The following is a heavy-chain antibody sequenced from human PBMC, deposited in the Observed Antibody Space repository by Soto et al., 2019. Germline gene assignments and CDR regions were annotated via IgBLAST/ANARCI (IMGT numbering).Heavy chain of an antibody. CDR1: GLSLITSGMC. J-gene: IGHJ2*01. V-gene: IGHV2-70*01. Sequence: SGPTLVNPTQTLTLTCTFSGLSLITSGMCVSWIRQPPGNALEWLALIDWDDDKYYSTSLKTRLTISKDTSKNQVVLTMTNMDPVDTATYYCARIPPSSGSHWYFDLWGRGTLVTVSS. CDR2: IDWDDDK. CDR3: ARIPPSSGSHWYFDL. D-gene: IGHD1-26*01.